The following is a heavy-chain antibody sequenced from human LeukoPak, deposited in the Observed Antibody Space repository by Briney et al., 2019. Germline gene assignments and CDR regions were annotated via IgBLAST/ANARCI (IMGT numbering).Heavy chain of an antibody. D-gene: IGHD3-9*01. J-gene: IGHJ4*02. V-gene: IGHV1-69*06. CDR3: ARELPDYYDILTGYSAFDY. CDR1: GGTFSSYA. Sequence: SVKVSCKASGGTFSSYAISWVRQAPGRGLEWMGGIIPIFGTANYAQKFQGRVTITADKSTSTAYMELSSLRSEDTAVYYCARELPDYYDILTGYSAFDYWGQATLVTVSS. CDR2: IIPIFGTA.